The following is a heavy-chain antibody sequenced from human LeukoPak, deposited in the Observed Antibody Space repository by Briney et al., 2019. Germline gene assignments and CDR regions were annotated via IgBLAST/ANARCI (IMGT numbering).Heavy chain of an antibody. CDR2: IYYSGST. D-gene: IGHD3-3*01. CDR1: GGSISSGDYY. CDR3: ATALRFLEWLY. J-gene: IGHJ4*02. V-gene: IGHV4-30-4*08. Sequence: SQTLSLTCTVSGGSISSGDYYWTWIRQPPGKSLEWIGYIYYSGSTYYNPSLKSRVTISVDTSRKQFSLKLSSVTAADTAVYYCATALRFLEWLYWGQGTLVTVSS.